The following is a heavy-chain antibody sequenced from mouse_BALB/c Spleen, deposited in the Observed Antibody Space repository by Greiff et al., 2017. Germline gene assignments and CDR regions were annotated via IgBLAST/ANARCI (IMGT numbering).Heavy chain of an antibody. V-gene: IGHV2-9*02. D-gene: IGHD2-12*01. CDR2: IWAGGST. Sequence: VKVVESGPGLVAPSQSLSITCTVSGFSLTSYGVHWVRQPPGKGLEWLGVIWAGGSTNYNSALMSRLSISKDNSKSQVFLKMNSLQTDDTAMYYCAREVTGAWFAYWGQGTLVTVSA. J-gene: IGHJ3*01. CDR1: GFSLTSYG. CDR3: AREVTGAWFAY.